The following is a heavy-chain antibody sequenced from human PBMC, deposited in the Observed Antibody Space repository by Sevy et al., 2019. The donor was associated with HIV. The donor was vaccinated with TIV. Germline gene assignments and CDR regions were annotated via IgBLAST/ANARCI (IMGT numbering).Heavy chain of an antibody. CDR3: ARVTYYYDSSGYYGDAFDI. V-gene: IGHV4-30-2*01. D-gene: IGHD3-22*01. J-gene: IGHJ3*02. CDR2: IYHSGST. Sequence: SETLSLTCAVSGGSISSCGYSWSWIRQPPGKGLEWIGYIYHSGSTYYNPSLKSRVTISVDRSKNQFSLKLSSVTAADTAVYYCARVTYYYDSSGYYGDAFDIWGQGTMVTVSS. CDR1: GGSISSCGYS.